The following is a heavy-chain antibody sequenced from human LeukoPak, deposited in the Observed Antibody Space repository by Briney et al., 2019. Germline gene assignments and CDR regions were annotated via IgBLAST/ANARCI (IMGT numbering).Heavy chain of an antibody. Sequence: SETLSLTCSVSGVSVGSNYWSWVPQPPGKGLEWIGYISYSGETKYNPSLKSRLSMSVDTSKNQCSLMLTSVTAADTAVYYCARGSGWYPHWGQGTLVTVSS. CDR3: ARGSGWYPH. CDR1: GVSVGSNY. J-gene: IGHJ1*01. CDR2: ISYSGET. V-gene: IGHV4-59*02. D-gene: IGHD6-19*01.